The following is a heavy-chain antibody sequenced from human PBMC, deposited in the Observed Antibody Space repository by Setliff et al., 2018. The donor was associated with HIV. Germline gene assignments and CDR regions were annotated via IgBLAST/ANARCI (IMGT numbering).Heavy chain of an antibody. J-gene: IGHJ4*02. CDR2: IDHGGST. CDR1: SESFTNYY. CDR3: ARDGYNFSPPDY. Sequence: KTSETLSLTCTVDSESFTNYYWSWIRQPPGKGLEWIGEIDHGGSTRYNPSLKSRITMSVDTSKNQFSLRLRSVTAADTAVYYCARDGYNFSPPDYWGQGTLVTVSS. D-gene: IGHD5-12*01. V-gene: IGHV4-34*10.